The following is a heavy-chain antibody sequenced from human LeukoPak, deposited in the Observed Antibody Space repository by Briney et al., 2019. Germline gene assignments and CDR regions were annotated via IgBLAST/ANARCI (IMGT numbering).Heavy chain of an antibody. V-gene: IGHV1-46*01. CDR3: ARVAAPGGYYYGMDV. CDR1: GYTFTSYY. Sequence: ASVKVSCKASGYTFTSYYMHWVRQAPGQGLEWMGIINPSDGSTSYAQKFQGRVTMTRDTSTSTVYMELSSLRSEDTAVYYCARVAAPGGYYYGMDVWGQGTTVTVSS. J-gene: IGHJ6*02. CDR2: INPSDGST. D-gene: IGHD6-19*01.